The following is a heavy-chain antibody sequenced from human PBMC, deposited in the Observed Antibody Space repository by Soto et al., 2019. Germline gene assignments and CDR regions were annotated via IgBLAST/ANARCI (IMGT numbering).Heavy chain of an antibody. CDR2: ISYDGSNK. CDR1: GFTFSSYG. CDR3: AKDAFLDTAMRRGYYYYYYMDV. J-gene: IGHJ6*03. Sequence: GGSLRLSCAASGFTFSSYGMHWVRQAPGKGLEWVAVISYDGSNKYYADSVKGRFTISRDNSKNTLYLQMNSLRAEDTAVYYCAKDAFLDTAMRRGYYYYYYMDVWGKGTTVTVSS. D-gene: IGHD5-18*01. V-gene: IGHV3-30*18.